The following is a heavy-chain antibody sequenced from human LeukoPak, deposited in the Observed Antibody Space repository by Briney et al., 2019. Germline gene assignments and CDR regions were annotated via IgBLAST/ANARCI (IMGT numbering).Heavy chain of an antibody. CDR2: ISDSGYRI. D-gene: IGHD2-2*01. J-gene: IGHJ5*01. Sequence: GGSLRLSCAVSGFTFSRYAMNWVRQAPGKGLEWASSISDSGYRIYYADFVKGRLTISRDNSKNTLYLQVNSLRAEDSAIYYCARGDCTSTSCAYDSWGQGTLVTVSS. CDR1: GFTFSRYA. CDR3: ARGDCTSTSCAYDS. V-gene: IGHV3-23*01.